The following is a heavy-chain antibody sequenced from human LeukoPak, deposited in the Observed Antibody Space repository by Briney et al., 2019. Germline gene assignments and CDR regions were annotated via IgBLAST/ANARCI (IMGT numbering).Heavy chain of an antibody. J-gene: IGHJ4*01. CDR1: RFTFSSYW. Sequence: GGSLRLSCAASRFTFSSYWFHWVRQAPGKRLVWVSRISGDGGVTNYADSVQGRFTISRDNAKNILYLQINSLRSEDTAVYYCARYSSSSGGASYYLDYWGHGTLVTVSS. V-gene: IGHV3-74*01. CDR3: ARYSSSSGGASYYLDY. CDR2: ISGDGGVT. D-gene: IGHD6-6*01.